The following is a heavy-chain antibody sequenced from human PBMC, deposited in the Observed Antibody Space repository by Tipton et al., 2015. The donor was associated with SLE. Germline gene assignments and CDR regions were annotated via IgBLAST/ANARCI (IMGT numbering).Heavy chain of an antibody. CDR2: IYYSGST. CDR1: GGSISSHY. CDR3: AAAGTGHYFDY. V-gene: IGHV4-59*11. Sequence: TLSLTCTVSGGSISSHYWSWIRQPPGKGLEWIGYIYYSGSTNYNPSLKSRVTISVDTSKNQFSLKLSSVTAADTAVYYCAAAGTGHYFDYRGQGTLVTVSS. J-gene: IGHJ4*02. D-gene: IGHD6-13*01.